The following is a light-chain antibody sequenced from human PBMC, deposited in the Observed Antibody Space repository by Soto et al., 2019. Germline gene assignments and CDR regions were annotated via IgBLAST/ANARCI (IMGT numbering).Light chain of an antibody. CDR1: NSNIGSPYG. J-gene: IGLJ1*01. CDR3: QSYDRTLRGYV. Sequence: QTVVTQPPSVSGAPGQTVIISCTGNNSNIGSPYGVHWYQQVPGKAPKLLIYGNDNRPSGVPDRFSGSKSASSASLAITGVQAEDEGDYYCQSYDRTLRGYVFGTGTKLTV. V-gene: IGLV1-40*01. CDR2: GND.